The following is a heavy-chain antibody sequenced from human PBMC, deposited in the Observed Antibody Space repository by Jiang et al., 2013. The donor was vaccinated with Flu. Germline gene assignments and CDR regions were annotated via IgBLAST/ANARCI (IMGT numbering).Heavy chain of an antibody. V-gene: IGHV4-39*07. D-gene: IGHD3-3*01. J-gene: IGHJ3*02. CDR2: IYYSGST. Sequence: GPGLVKPSETLSLTCTVSGGSISSSSYYWGWIRQPPGKGLEWIGSIYYSGSTYYNPSLKSRVTISVDTSKNQFSLKLSSVTAADTAVYYCARVDEYYDFWSGYYRGAFDIWG. CDR3: ARVDEYYDFWSGYYRGAFDI. CDR1: GGSISSSSYY.